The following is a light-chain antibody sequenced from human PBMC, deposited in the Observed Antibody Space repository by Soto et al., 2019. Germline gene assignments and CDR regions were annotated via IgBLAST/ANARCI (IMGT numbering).Light chain of an antibody. CDR2: RAS. CDR3: QQYSDWPWT. V-gene: IGKV3-15*01. Sequence: EIVMTQSPATLSVSPGEGATFSCRASQSLTTDLAWYQQRPGQAPRLLIYRASTRATGIPARFSGSGSGTEFTLTISSLQSEDFAVYYCQQYSDWPWTFGQGTRWIS. CDR1: QSLTTD. J-gene: IGKJ1*01.